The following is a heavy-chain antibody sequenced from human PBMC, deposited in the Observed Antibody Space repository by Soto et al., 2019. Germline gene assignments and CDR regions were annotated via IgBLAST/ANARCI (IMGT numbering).Heavy chain of an antibody. J-gene: IGHJ5*02. CDR2: ISGSGGST. D-gene: IGHD3-22*01. V-gene: IGHV3-23*01. CDR1: GFTFSSYA. Sequence: GGSLRLSCAASGFTFSSYAMSWVRQAPGKGLEWVSAISGSGGSTYYADSVKGRFTISRDNSKNTLYLQMNSLRAEDTAVYYCAKDPLLTHYYDSSGYPLGQGTLVTAPQ. CDR3: AKDPLLTHYYDSSGYP.